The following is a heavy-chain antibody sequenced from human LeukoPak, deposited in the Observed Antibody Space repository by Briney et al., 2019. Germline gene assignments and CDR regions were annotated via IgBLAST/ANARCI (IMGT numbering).Heavy chain of an antibody. V-gene: IGHV4-34*01. CDR3: ARRGIVLMVYAI. Sequence: SETLSLTCAVYGGSFNGYYWSWIRQPPGKGLEWIGEINHSGSTNYNPSLKSRVTISVDTSKNQFSLKLSSVTAADTAVYYCARRGIVLMVYAIWGQGTLDTVTS. CDR2: INHSGST. CDR1: GGSFNGYY. J-gene: IGHJ4*02. D-gene: IGHD2-8*01.